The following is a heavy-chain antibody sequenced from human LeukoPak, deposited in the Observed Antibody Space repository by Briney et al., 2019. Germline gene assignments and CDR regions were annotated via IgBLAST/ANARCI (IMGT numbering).Heavy chain of an antibody. D-gene: IGHD6-13*01. J-gene: IGHJ5*02. Sequence: PSETLSLNCTVSGGSISSYYWSWIRQPPGKGLEWIGYIYYSGSTNYNPSLKSRVTISVDTSKNQFSLKLSSVTAADTAVYYCARDNRVSRGGFDPWGQGTLVTVSS. CDR2: IYYSGST. CDR3: ARDNRVSRGGFDP. V-gene: IGHV4-59*01. CDR1: GGSISSYY.